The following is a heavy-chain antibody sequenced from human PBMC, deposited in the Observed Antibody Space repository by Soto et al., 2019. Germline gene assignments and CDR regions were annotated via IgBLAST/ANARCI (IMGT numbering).Heavy chain of an antibody. V-gene: IGHV4-59*08. Sequence: LPCTVSGGSIISYYWSWIRQPPGKGLEWIGYVSYSGSTDYHPSLKSRVSISIDTSKNQFSLKMISVTAADTAVYYCARHGSDRGWFFFDPWGQGALVTVSS. CDR3: ARHGSDRGWFFFDP. D-gene: IGHD6-19*01. CDR1: GGSIISYY. J-gene: IGHJ5*02. CDR2: VSYSGST.